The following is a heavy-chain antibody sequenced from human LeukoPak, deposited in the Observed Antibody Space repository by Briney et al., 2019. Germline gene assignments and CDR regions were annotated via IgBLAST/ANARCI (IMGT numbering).Heavy chain of an antibody. CDR3: ARGGYDILTGYPGGPYYFDY. CDR2: ISSSGSTI. CDR1: GFIFSSYE. Sequence: GGSLRLSCAASGFIFSSYEMNWVRQAPGKGLEWVSYISSSGSTIYYADSVKGRFTISRDNAKNSLYLQMNSLRAEDTAVYYCARGGYDILTGYPGGPYYFDYWGQGTLVTVSS. V-gene: IGHV3-48*03. J-gene: IGHJ4*02. D-gene: IGHD3-9*01.